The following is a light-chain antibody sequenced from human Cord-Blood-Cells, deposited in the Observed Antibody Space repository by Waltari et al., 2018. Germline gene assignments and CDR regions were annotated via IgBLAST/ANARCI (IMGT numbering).Light chain of an antibody. CDR2: DVI. CDR1: SSDVGGYNY. V-gene: IGLV2-11*01. Sequence: QSALTQPRSVSGSPGQSVTISCTGTSSDVGGYNYVSWYQQHPGKAPKLMIYDVIKRPSGVPDRFSGSKSGNTASLTISGLQAEDEADYYCCSYAGSRVVFGGGTKLTVL. J-gene: IGLJ3*02. CDR3: CSYAGSRVV.